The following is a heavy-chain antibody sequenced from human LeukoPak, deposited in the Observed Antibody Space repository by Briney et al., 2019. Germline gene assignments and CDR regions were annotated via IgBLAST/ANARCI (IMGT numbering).Heavy chain of an antibody. D-gene: IGHD3-10*01. CDR3: ARDYYGSGDYYYYYMDV. J-gene: IGHJ6*03. CDR1: GFTFSSYA. CDR2: ISYDGSNK. V-gene: IGHV3-30-3*01. Sequence: PGGSLRLSCAASGFTFSSYAMHWVRQAPGKGLEWVAVISYDGSNKYYADSVKGRFTISRDNSKNTLYLQMNSLRAEDTAVYYCARDYYGSGDYYYYYMDVWGKGTTVTVSS.